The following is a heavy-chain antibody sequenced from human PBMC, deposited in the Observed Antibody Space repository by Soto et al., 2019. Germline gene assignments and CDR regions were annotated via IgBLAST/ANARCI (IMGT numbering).Heavy chain of an antibody. CDR3: AKDSRVYAVGYGMDV. CDR1: GFTFSTFG. CDR2: VSFDGSHK. Sequence: GGSLRLSCAASGFTFSTFGMHWVRQAPGKGLEWVAFVSFDGSHKYYADSVEGQFTISRDDSKNTLYLQMNSLRADDTAVYYCAKDSRVYAVGYGMDVWGQGTTVTVSS. J-gene: IGHJ6*02. V-gene: IGHV3-30*18. D-gene: IGHD2-8*01.